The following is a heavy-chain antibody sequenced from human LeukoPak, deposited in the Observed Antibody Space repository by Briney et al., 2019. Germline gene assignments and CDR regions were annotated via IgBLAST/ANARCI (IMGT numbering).Heavy chain of an antibody. CDR2: ISSSSSYI. CDR1: GFTFSSYS. CDR3: ARDGWEEYYDFWSGYPRGWFDP. J-gene: IGHJ5*02. V-gene: IGHV3-21*01. Sequence: GGSLRLSCAASGFTFSSYSMNWVRQAPGKGLEWVSSISSSSSYIYYADSVKGRFTISRDNAKNSLYLQMNSLRAEDTAVYYCARDGWEEYYDFWSGYPRGWFDPWGQGTLVTISS. D-gene: IGHD3-3*01.